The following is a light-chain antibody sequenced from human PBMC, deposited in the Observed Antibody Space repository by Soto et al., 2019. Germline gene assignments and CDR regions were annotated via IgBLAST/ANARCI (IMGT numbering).Light chain of an antibody. CDR2: DAS. Sequence: DIPLTQSPSFLSASVGDRVTITCRASQGISSYLSWYQQKPGKAPKILIYDASNRATGIPARFSGSGSGTDFTLTISSLEPEDFAVYYCQQRSNWPSLTFGGGTKVEIK. CDR3: QQRSNWPSLT. CDR1: QGISSY. V-gene: IGKV1-9*01. J-gene: IGKJ4*01.